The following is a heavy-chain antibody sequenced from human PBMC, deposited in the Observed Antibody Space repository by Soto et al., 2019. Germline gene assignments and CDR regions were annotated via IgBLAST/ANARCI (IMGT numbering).Heavy chain of an antibody. Sequence: EVQLVESGGGLVQPGRSLRLSCAASGFTFDDYAMHWVRQAPGKGLEWVSGISWNSGSIGYADSVKGRFTISRDNAKNSLYLQMNSLRAEDTDLYYCAKGHPGPLDYWGQGTLVTVSS. V-gene: IGHV3-9*01. CDR1: GFTFDDYA. J-gene: IGHJ4*02. CDR2: ISWNSGSI. CDR3: AKGHPGPLDY.